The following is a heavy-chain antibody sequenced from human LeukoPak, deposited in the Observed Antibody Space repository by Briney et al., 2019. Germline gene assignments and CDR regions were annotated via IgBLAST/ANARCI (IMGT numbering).Heavy chain of an antibody. V-gene: IGHV3-30*18. CDR3: AKGAVSVPRGTDYFDY. CDR1: GFTFSSYG. CDR2: ISYDGGNK. D-gene: IGHD3-16*01. J-gene: IGHJ4*02. Sequence: GGSLRLSCAASGFTFSSYGMHWVRQAPGKGLEWVAVISYDGGNKYYADSVKGRFTISRDNSKNTLYLQMNSLRAEDTAVYYCAKGAVSVPRGTDYFDYWGQGTLVTVSS.